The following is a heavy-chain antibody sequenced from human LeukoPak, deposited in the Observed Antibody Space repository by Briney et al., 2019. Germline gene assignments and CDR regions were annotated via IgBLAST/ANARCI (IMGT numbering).Heavy chain of an antibody. J-gene: IGHJ3*02. V-gene: IGHV1-24*01. D-gene: IGHD3-22*01. CDR1: GYTLTELS. Sequence: GASVKVSCKVSGYTLTELSMHWVRQAPGKGLEWMGGFDPEDGETIYAQKFQGRVTMTEDTSTDTAYMELSSLRSEDTAVYYCATDRMWYYDSSGYADAFDIWGQGTTVTVSS. CDR2: FDPEDGET. CDR3: ATDRMWYYDSSGYADAFDI.